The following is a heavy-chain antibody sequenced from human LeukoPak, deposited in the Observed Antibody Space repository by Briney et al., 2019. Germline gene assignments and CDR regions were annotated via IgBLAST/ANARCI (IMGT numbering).Heavy chain of an antibody. V-gene: IGHV4-34*01. CDR1: SGSFSGYY. J-gene: IGHJ4*02. D-gene: IGHD4-11*01. Sequence: SETLSLTCAVYSGSFSGYYWSWLRRPPGKGLEWIGEINDSGRSKYLPSLKSRVTVSVDTSKNQFSLKLNSVTAADTAVYFCARGGLNSNYFDSWGRGTLVTVSS. CDR2: INDSGRS. CDR3: ARGGLNSNYFDS.